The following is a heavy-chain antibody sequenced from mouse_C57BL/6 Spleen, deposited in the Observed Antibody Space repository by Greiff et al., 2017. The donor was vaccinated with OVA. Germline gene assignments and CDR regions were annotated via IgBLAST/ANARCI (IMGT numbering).Heavy chain of an antibody. CDR3: TGVALTGYFDD. D-gene: IGHD2-13*01. J-gene: IGHJ2*01. Sequence: QVQLQQSGAELVRPGASVTLSCKASGYTFTDYEMHWVKQTPVHGLEWIGAIDPETGGTAYNQKFKGKAILTADKSSSTAYMKLRSLTSEDSAVYYCTGVALTGYFDDWGKGTTLTVSS. CDR1: GYTFTDYE. V-gene: IGHV1-15*01. CDR2: IDPETGGT.